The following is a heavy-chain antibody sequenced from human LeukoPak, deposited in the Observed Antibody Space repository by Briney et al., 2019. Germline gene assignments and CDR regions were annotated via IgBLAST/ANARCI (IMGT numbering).Heavy chain of an antibody. CDR1: GGSFSGYY. Sequence: SETLSLTCAVYGGSFSGYYWSWIRQPPGKGLEWIGEINHSGSTNYNPSLKSRVIISVDTSKNQFSLKLSSVTAADTAVYYCARHAEYYYDSSGYSDAFDIWGQGTMVTVSS. CDR3: ARHAEYYYDSSGYSDAFDI. J-gene: IGHJ3*02. V-gene: IGHV4-34*01. CDR2: INHSGST. D-gene: IGHD3-22*01.